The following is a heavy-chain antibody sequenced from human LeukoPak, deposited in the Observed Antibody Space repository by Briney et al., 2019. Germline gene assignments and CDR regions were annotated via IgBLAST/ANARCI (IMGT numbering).Heavy chain of an antibody. CDR3: ARDVIIPGGTGASDI. J-gene: IGHJ3*02. CDR1: GFTFNNYN. CDR2: IKQDGTEG. V-gene: IGHV3-7*01. Sequence: GGSLRLSCAASGFTFNNYNMNWVRQTPGKGLEWVANIKQDGTEGHYVDSVTGRFTISRDNAKNSLYLQMNSLRAEDTAVYYCARDVIIPGGTGASDIWGQGTMVTVSS. D-gene: IGHD3-3*01.